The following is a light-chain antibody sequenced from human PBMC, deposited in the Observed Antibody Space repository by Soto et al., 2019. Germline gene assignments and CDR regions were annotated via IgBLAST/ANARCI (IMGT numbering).Light chain of an antibody. J-gene: IGKJ1*01. CDR1: QSVSSNY. V-gene: IGKV3-20*01. Sequence: EIVLTQSPGTLSVSPGESATLACRASQSVSSNYLAWYQQKPGQPPRLLIYGASSRATGIPDRFSGSGSGADFTLTILRLEPEDFAVYYCQQYSRLPRTFGHGTRVDIK. CDR3: QQYSRLPRT. CDR2: GAS.